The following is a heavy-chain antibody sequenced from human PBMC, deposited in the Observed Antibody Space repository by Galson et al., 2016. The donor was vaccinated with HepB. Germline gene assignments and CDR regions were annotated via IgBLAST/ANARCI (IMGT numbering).Heavy chain of an antibody. Sequence: SETLSLTCAVSGASISTYYWSWLRQPPGKGLEWIGYIDDSGTTNYNPSLKSRVTISVGMSKNQFSLKLSSVTAADTAVYYCASSGYYSRFDYWGQGTLVTVSS. CDR3: ASSGYYSRFDY. J-gene: IGHJ4*02. CDR1: GASISTYY. D-gene: IGHD3-22*01. CDR2: IDDSGTT. V-gene: IGHV4-59*01.